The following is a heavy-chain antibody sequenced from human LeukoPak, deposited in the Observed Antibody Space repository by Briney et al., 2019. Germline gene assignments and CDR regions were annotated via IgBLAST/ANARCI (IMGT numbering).Heavy chain of an antibody. CDR2: IREDGTEK. V-gene: IGHV3-7*03. Sequence: GGSLRLSCTASGFTFSGAWMTWVRQAPGKGLEWVANIREDGTEKNYVDSVKGRFTISRDNAKNSLFLQMNSLRAEDTAVYYCANPVLLWFGEAWGYWGQGTLVTVSS. J-gene: IGHJ4*02. CDR1: GFTFSGAW. CDR3: ANPVLLWFGEAWGY. D-gene: IGHD3-10*01.